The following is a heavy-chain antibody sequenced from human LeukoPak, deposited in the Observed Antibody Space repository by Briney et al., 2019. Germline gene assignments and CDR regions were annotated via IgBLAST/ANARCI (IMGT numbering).Heavy chain of an antibody. D-gene: IGHD2-8*01. CDR3: ARVYLEPMYAWPTPDY. J-gene: IGHJ4*02. CDR2: ISDAGNTI. CDR1: GFVFSSYN. Sequence: SGGSLRLSCVASGFVFSSYNMNWVRQAPGKGLEWISYISDAGNTIYYADSVKGRFTISRDNAKNSLYLRMNSLRAEDTAVYYCARVYLEPMYAWPTPDYWGQGTLVTVSS. V-gene: IGHV3-48*01.